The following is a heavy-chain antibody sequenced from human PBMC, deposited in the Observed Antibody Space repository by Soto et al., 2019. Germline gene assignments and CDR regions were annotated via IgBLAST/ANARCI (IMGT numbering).Heavy chain of an antibody. CDR1: GHSLTDLS. J-gene: IGHJ4*02. CDR3: ATTRTTYVYDFDS. D-gene: IGHD3-16*01. CDR2: FDPEEGEI. V-gene: IGHV1-24*01. Sequence: ASVKVSCKVAGHSLTDLSMHWVRQGPGRGLEWLGGFDPEEGEIIYAHNFQGRIRLTEDTSTDTAFMELNSLKSEDTAIYYCATTRTTYVYDFDSWGQGTLVTVSS.